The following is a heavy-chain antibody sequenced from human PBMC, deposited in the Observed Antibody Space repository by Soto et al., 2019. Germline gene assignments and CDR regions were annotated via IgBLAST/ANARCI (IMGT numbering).Heavy chain of an antibody. J-gene: IGHJ4*02. CDR1: GFTFSSYW. CDR2: IKQDGSEK. D-gene: IGHD3-3*01. CDR3: ARDPDPSITIFGVVIDYFDY. V-gene: IGHV3-7*01. Sequence: GGSLRLSCAASGFTFSSYWMSWVRQAPGKGLEWVANIKQDGSEKYYVDSVKGRFTISRDNAKNSLYLQMNSLRAEDTAVYYCARDPDPSITIFGVVIDYFDYWGQGTLVTVSS.